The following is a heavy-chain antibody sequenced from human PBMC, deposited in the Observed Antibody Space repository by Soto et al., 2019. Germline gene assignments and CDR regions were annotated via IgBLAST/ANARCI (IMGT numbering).Heavy chain of an antibody. J-gene: IGHJ6*02. V-gene: IGHV5-51*01. CDR2: IYPDDSDI. Sequence: GESLKISCKASGYSFTNNWIGWVRQMPGKGLEWMAFIYPDDSDIRYSPSFQGQVTISADKSITTAYLQCSSLRASDSAIYYCARLSGFYGMDVWGQGTTVTVSS. CDR3: ARLSGFYGMDV. CDR1: GYSFTNNW.